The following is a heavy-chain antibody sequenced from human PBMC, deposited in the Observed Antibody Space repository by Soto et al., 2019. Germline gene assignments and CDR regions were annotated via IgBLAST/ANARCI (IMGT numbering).Heavy chain of an antibody. J-gene: IGHJ4*02. D-gene: IGHD6-13*01. V-gene: IGHV4-30-2*01. Sequence: SETLSLTCGVSGSSTSSGGYSWSWIRQPAGKGLEWIGYIYHSGSTTYNPSLKSRVTISVDTSKNQFSLKLSSVTAADTAVYYCARGKRNQYSSSSLTSDYWGQGTLVTVSS. CDR1: GSSTSSGGYS. CDR2: IYHSGST. CDR3: ARGKRNQYSSSSLTSDY.